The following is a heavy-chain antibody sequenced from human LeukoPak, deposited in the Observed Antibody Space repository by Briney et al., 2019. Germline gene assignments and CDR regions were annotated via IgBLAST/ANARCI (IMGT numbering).Heavy chain of an antibody. D-gene: IGHD2-2*01. CDR2: ISPSSGGT. J-gene: IGHJ3*02. V-gene: IGHV1-2*02. CDR3: AGDEGPQGYCSRTSCSAFDI. CDR1: GYTFTGYY. Sequence: GASVKVSCKASGYTFTGYYLHWVRQAPGQGPEWMGWISPSSGGTNYALNFQGRVTMTRDTSISTAYMELSRLTSDDTAVYYCAGDEGPQGYCSRTSCSAFDIWGQGTVVTVSS.